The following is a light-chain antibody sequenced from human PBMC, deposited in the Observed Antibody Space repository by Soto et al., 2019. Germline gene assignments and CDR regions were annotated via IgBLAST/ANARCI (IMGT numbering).Light chain of an antibody. V-gene: IGKV3-15*01. CDR3: QQYSKWPIT. J-gene: IGKJ5*01. CDR1: QSVNSN. CDR2: GIS. Sequence: ERVRPQAASLRSKAPVKRSEHSCVVSQSVNSNYLAWYQQHPGQPPRLLIYGISTRATGIPARFSVSGPGIEFSLTIRSLKSEDFAVYFCQQYSKWPITFGQGTRLEIK.